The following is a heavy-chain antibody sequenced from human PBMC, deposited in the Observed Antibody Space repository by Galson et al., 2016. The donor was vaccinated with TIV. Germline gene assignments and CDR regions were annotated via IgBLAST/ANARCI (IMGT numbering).Heavy chain of an antibody. Sequence: SVKVSCKASGGNFNSYSIIWVRQAPGQGLEWMGRIIPMLGRANYAQKFQGRVTITADKSTSTAYMDVSSLTSEDTAVYYCARRTEGHLYDYYGMDVWGQGTTVIVSS. D-gene: IGHD1-1*01. V-gene: IGHV1-69*02. CDR1: GGNFNSYS. CDR3: ARRTEGHLYDYYGMDV. J-gene: IGHJ6*02. CDR2: IIPMLGRA.